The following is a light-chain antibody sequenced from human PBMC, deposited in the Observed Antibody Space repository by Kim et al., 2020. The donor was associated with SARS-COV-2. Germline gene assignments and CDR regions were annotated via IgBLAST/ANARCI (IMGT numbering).Light chain of an antibody. J-gene: IGKJ1*01. V-gene: IGKV1-5*03. CDR2: KAS. CDR3: QQYNFPSPA. Sequence: DIQMTQSPSTLSASVGDRVTITCRASQNINSWLAWYQQRPGKAPELLIHKASTLQSGVPSRFSGSGSGTEFTLTISSLRPDDFAIYYCQQYNFPSPAFGQGTKVEIK. CDR1: QNINSW.